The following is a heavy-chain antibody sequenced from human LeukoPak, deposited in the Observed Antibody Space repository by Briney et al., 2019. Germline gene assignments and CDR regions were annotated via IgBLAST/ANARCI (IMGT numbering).Heavy chain of an antibody. CDR2: INHSGST. D-gene: IGHD6-13*01. J-gene: IGHJ4*02. CDR1: GGSFSGYS. Sequence: SETLSLTCAAYGGSFSGYSWSWIRQSPGKGVEWIGEINHSGSTNDNPSLRSRVIVSVDTSKNQFSLKLSSVTAADTAVYYCARGGYTSSFDYWGQGTLVTVSS. CDR3: ARGGYTSSFDY. V-gene: IGHV4-34*01.